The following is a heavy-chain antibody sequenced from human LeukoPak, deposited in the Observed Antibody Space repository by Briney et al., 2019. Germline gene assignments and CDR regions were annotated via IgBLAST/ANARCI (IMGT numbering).Heavy chain of an antibody. J-gene: IGHJ4*02. CDR1: GFTFSDYS. CDR2: IGSSSPYI. Sequence: GGSLRLSCAASGFTFSDYSMNWVRQAPGKGLEWVASIGSSSPYIYYTDSVKGRFTISRDNAKNSLYLQTNSLRAEDTAVYYCARLYSRVGPFDYWGQGTLVTVSS. CDR3: ARLYSRVGPFDY. D-gene: IGHD5-18*01. V-gene: IGHV3-21*01.